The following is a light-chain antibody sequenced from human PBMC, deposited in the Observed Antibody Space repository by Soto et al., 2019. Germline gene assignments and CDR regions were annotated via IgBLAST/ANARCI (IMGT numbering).Light chain of an antibody. CDR2: DAS. Sequence: EIVLTQSPGTLSLSPGERATLSCRASQSVSSYLAWYQQKPGQAPRLLIYDASNRATGIPARFSGSGSGTDLTLTISSLEPEDFAVYYCQQRSNWQVTFGQGTRLEIK. V-gene: IGKV3-11*01. CDR3: QQRSNWQVT. CDR1: QSVSSY. J-gene: IGKJ5*01.